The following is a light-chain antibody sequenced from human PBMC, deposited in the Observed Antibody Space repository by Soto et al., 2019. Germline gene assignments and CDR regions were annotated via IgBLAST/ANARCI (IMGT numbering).Light chain of an antibody. V-gene: IGLV2-18*02. CDR3: SSYTSSSSYVV. CDR2: EVS. J-gene: IGLJ2*01. Sequence: QSALTQPPSVSGSLGQSVTISCTGTSSDIGSYNRVSWYQQPPGTAPKLMIYEVSNRPSGVPDRFSGSKSGNTASLTISGLQAEDEADYYCSSYTSSSSYVVSGGGTKVTVL. CDR1: SSDIGSYNR.